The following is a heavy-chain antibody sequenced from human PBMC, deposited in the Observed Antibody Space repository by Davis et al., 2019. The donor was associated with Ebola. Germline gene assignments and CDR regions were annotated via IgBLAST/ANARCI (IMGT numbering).Heavy chain of an antibody. V-gene: IGHV3-74*01. CDR1: GFTFSSYW. J-gene: IGHJ6*02. CDR2: INSDGSST. D-gene: IGHD6-19*01. Sequence: HTGGSLRLSCAASGFTFSSYWMHWVRQPPGKGLVWVSRINSDGSSTSYADSVKGRFTISRDNAKNTLYLQMNSLRAEDTAVYYCARDRIAVYYYYGMDVWGQGTTVTVSS. CDR3: ARDRIAVYYYYGMDV.